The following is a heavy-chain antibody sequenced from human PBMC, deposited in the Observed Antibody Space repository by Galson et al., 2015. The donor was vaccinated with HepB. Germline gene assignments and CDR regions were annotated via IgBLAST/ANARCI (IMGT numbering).Heavy chain of an antibody. D-gene: IGHD3-3*01. J-gene: IGHJ6*03. CDR3: ARVSEWLPYYYYYYMDV. CDR1: GFTFSSYA. CDR2: ISYDGSNK. V-gene: IGHV3-30-3*01. Sequence: SLRLSCAASGFTFSSYAMHWVRQAPGKGLEWVAVISYDGSNKYYADSVKGRFTISRDNSKNTLYLQMNSLRAEDTAVYYCARVSEWLPYYYYYYMDVWGKGTTVTVS.